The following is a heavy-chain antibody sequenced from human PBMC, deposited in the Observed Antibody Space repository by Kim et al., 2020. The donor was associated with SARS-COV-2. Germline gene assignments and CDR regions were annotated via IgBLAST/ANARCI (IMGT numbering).Heavy chain of an antibody. CDR1: GGSISSSSYY. D-gene: IGHD3-22*01. V-gene: IGHV4-39*01. CDR3: AGYDRTSYDAFDI. J-gene: IGHJ3*02. Sequence: SETLSLTCTVSGGSISSSSYYWGWIRQPPGKGLEWIGSIYYSGSTYYNPSLKSRVTISVDTSKNQFSLKLSSVTAADTAVYYCAGYDRTSYDAFDIWGQGTMVTVSS. CDR2: IYYSGST.